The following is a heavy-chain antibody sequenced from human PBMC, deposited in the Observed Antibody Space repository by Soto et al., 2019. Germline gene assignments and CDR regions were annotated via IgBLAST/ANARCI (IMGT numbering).Heavy chain of an antibody. D-gene: IGHD6-19*01. CDR3: ARGAGYSSGWYYYYYYMGV. Sequence: ASVKVSCKASGYTFTSYAMHWVRQAPGQRLEWMGWINAGNGNTKYSQKFQGRVTITRDTSASTAYMELSSLRSEDTAVYYCARGAGYSSGWYYYYYYMGVWGKGTTVTVSS. J-gene: IGHJ6*03. CDR2: INAGNGNT. CDR1: GYTFTSYA. V-gene: IGHV1-3*01.